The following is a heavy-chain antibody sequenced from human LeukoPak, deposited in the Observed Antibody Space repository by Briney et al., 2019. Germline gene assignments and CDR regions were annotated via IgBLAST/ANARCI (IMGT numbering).Heavy chain of an antibody. CDR1: GFTFDDYG. Sequence: GGSLRLSCAASGFTFDDYGMSWVRHAPGKGLEWVSGINWNGGSTVYADSVKGRFTISRDNAKSSLYLQMNSLRAEDTALYYCARERSGYDSYYYYYYMDVWGKGTTVTVSS. J-gene: IGHJ6*03. D-gene: IGHD5-12*01. V-gene: IGHV3-20*04. CDR3: ARERSGYDSYYYYYYMDV. CDR2: INWNGGST.